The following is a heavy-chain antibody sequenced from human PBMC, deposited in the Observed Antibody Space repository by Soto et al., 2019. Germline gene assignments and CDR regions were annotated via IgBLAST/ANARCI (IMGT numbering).Heavy chain of an antibody. V-gene: IGHV3-23*01. CDR2: ISGSGAST. D-gene: IGHD3-10*01. Sequence: GGSLRLSCAASGFTFDTYAMTWVRQAPGKGLEWVSTISGSGASTYYADSVKGRFTISRDNSKNTLFLQMNSLRAEGTAVYYCAKDYQGRYYGSGSYSPIDYWGQGTLVTVSS. CDR1: GFTFDTYA. CDR3: AKDYQGRYYGSGSYSPIDY. J-gene: IGHJ4*02.